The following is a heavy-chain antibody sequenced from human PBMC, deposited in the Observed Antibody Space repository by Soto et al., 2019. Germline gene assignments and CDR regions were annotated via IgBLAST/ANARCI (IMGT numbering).Heavy chain of an antibody. J-gene: IGHJ4*02. CDR1: GGSVSSDY. CDR3: ARGGWYEDH. Sequence: SETLSLTCTVSGGSVSSDYWSWIRQPPGKGLEWIGYTHNSGNTDYNPSLKSRVTISLDASRNEFSLSLRSVTAADTAVYYCARGGWYEDHWGQGTLVTVSS. D-gene: IGHD6-19*01. V-gene: IGHV4-59*08. CDR2: THNSGNT.